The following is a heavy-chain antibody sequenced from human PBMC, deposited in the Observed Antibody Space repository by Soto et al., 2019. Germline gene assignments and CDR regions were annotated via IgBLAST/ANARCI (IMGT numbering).Heavy chain of an antibody. J-gene: IGHJ3*02. CDR2: IIPVIDTA. CDR3: ARGSGADAFDI. CDR1: GGTFSSYA. D-gene: IGHD7-27*01. V-gene: IGHV1-69*06. Sequence: GASVKVSCKASGGTFSSYAISWVRQAPGQGLEWMGGIIPVIDTANYARKFQGRVVISADRATNIVYMEMMSLTLEDTAVYYCARGSGADAFDIWGQGTMVTVSS.